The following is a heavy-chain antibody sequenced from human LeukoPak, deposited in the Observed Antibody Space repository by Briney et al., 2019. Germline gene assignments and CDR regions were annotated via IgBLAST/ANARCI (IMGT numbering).Heavy chain of an antibody. CDR1: GFTFSSYG. J-gene: IGHJ4*02. CDR3: AKVPPYGDYDFDY. Sequence: GGSLRLSCAASGFTFSSYGMHWVRPAPGKGLEWVAFIRYDGSNKYYADSVKGRFTISRDNSKNTLYLQMNSLRAEDTAVYYCAKVPPYGDYDFDYWGQGTLVTVSS. CDR2: IRYDGSNK. D-gene: IGHD4-17*01. V-gene: IGHV3-30*02.